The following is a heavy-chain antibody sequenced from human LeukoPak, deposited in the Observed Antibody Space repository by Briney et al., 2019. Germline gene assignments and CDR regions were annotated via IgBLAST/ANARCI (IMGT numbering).Heavy chain of an antibody. D-gene: IGHD6-13*01. Sequence: ASVKVSCKASGYTFTGYYMHWVRQAPGQGLEWMGWINPNSGGTNYAQKFQGWVTMTRDTSISTAYMELSRLRSDDTAVYYCARGPGVAAADSYWYFDLWGRGTLVTVSS. J-gene: IGHJ2*01. CDR2: INPNSGGT. V-gene: IGHV1-2*04. CDR1: GYTFTGYY. CDR3: ARGPGVAAADSYWYFDL.